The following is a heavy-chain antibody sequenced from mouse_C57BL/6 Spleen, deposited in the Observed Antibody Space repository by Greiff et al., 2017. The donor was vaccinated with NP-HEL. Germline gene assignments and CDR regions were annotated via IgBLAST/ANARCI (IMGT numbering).Heavy chain of an antibody. CDR2: IDPSDSYT. V-gene: IGHV1-69*01. CDR1: GYTFTSYW. J-gene: IGHJ2*01. CDR3: ARYYDSSSYVDYFDY. D-gene: IGHD1-1*01. Sequence: QVQLQQPGAELVMPGASVKLSCKASGYTFTSYWMHWVKQRPGQGLEWIGEIDPSDSYTNYNQKFKGKSTLTVDKSSSTAYMQLSSLTSEDAAVYYCARYYDSSSYVDYFDYWGQGTTLTVSS.